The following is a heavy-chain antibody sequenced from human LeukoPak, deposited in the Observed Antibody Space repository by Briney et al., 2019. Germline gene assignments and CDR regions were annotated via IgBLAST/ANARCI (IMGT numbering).Heavy chain of an antibody. CDR1: GFSFTTYW. V-gene: IGHV3-74*01. Sequence: AGGSLRLSCAASGFSFTTYWMRWVRRGPGKGLVWVSRINSDGSDTIYADSVKGRFTISRDNAKNTVYLQMDSLRAEDTAVYYCARGGGDHAFDVWGQGTMVTVSS. J-gene: IGHJ3*01. D-gene: IGHD2-21*02. CDR3: ARGGGDHAFDV. CDR2: INSDGSDT.